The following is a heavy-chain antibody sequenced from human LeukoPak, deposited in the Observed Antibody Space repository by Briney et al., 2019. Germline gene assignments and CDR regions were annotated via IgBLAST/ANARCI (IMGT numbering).Heavy chain of an antibody. Sequence: GGSLRLSCAASGFTFSGSAMHWVRQASGKGLEWVGRIRSKANSYATAYAASVKGRFTISRDGSKNTAYLQMNSLKTEDTAVYYCTGALLWFGGLSNYYYYYGMDVWGKGTTVTVSS. V-gene: IGHV3-73*01. D-gene: IGHD3-10*01. J-gene: IGHJ6*04. CDR1: GFTFSGSA. CDR3: TGALLWFGGLSNYYYYYGMDV. CDR2: IRSKANSYAT.